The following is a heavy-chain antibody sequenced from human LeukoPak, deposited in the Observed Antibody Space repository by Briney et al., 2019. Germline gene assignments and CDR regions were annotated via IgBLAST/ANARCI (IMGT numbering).Heavy chain of an antibody. CDR3: TRIGGYSQYGMDV. CDR1: GFTFSDSA. J-gene: IGHJ6*02. V-gene: IGHV3-73*01. Sequence: GGSLRLSCAASGFTFSDSAVHWVRQASGKGLEWVGLIRTKANSYATAYAVSVKGRFTISREDSKNTAYLQMNSLETEDTAVYYCTRIGGYSQYGMDVWGQGTTVTVSS. D-gene: IGHD5-18*01. CDR2: IRTKANSYAT.